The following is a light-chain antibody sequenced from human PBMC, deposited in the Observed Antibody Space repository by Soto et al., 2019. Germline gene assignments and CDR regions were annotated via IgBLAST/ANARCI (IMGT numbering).Light chain of an antibody. J-gene: IGLJ1*01. V-gene: IGLV2-14*01. CDR2: VVS. CDR3: SLYTSSDTPYV. CDR1: SSDVGAYDY. Sequence: QSALTQPASVSGSPGQSITISCTGTSSDVGAYDYVSWYQQHPDKAPKLIISVVSNRPSGVSNRFSGSKSGNTASLTISGLQAEDEADYYCSLYTSSDTPYVFGTGTKGPS.